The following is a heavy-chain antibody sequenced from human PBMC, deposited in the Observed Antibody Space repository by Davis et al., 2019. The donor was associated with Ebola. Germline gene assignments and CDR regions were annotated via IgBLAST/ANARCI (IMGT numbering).Heavy chain of an antibody. V-gene: IGHV4-39*07. CDR3: ARDFVY. CDR1: GGSISSGPYY. J-gene: IGHJ4*02. CDR2: INHSGST. Sequence: GSLRLSCTVSGGSISSGPYYWGWIRQPPGKGLEWIGEINHSGSTNYNPSLKSRVTISVDTSKNQFSLKLSSVTAADTAVYYCARDFVYWGQGTLVAVSS.